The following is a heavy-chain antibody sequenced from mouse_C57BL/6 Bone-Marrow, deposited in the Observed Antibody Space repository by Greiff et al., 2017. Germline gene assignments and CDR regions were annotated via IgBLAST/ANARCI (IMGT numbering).Heavy chain of an antibody. V-gene: IGHV1-5*01. J-gene: IGHJ2*01. CDR3: MGYYAYYFDY. CDR1: GYTFTSYW. Sequence: EVQLVESGTVLARPGASVKMSCKTSGYTFTSYWMHWVKQRPGPGLEWIGAIYPGNSDTSSNQKFTGTAKLTAVTSASTAYMELSSLTNEDSAVYYCMGYYAYYFDYWGQGTTLTVSS. CDR2: IYPGNSDT. D-gene: IGHD2-3*01.